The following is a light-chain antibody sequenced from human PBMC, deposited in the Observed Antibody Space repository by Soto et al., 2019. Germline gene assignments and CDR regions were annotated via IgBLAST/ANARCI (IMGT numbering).Light chain of an antibody. V-gene: IGLV2-8*01. CDR2: EVS. CDR1: SSDIGGYNF. Sequence: QSALTQPPSASGSPGQSVTISCTGTSSDIGGYNFVSWYQQHPGKAPKVMIHEVSKRPSGVPDRVSGTKSGNTASRTVSGLQAEDEADYSCSSDAGSNNLLGGGTKVTVL. J-gene: IGLJ2*01. CDR3: SSDAGSNNL.